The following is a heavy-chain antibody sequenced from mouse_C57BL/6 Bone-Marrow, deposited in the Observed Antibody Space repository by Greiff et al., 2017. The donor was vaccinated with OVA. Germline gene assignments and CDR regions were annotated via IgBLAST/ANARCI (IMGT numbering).Heavy chain of an antibody. D-gene: IGHD1-1*01. J-gene: IGHJ1*03. Sequence: EVKLVESGPELVKPGASVKIPCKASGYTFTDYNMDWVKQSHGKSLEWIGDINPNNGGTIYNQKFKGKATLTVDKSSSTAYMELRSLTSEDTAVYYCARDPYYYGSSLYWYFDVWGTGTTVTVSS. CDR1: GYTFTDYN. CDR2: INPNNGGT. V-gene: IGHV1-18*01. CDR3: ARDPYYYGSSLYWYFDV.